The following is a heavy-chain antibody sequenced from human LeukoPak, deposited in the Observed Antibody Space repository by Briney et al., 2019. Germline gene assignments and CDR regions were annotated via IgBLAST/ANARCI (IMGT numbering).Heavy chain of an antibody. CDR3: ARHVSSTVPAAIGY. Sequence: PSETLSLTCTVSGGSISSSSYYWGWIRQPPGKGLEWIGSIYYSGSTYYNPSLKSRVTISVDTSKNQFSLKLSSVTAADTAVYYCARHVSSTVPAAIGYWGQGTLVTVSS. D-gene: IGHD2-2*02. J-gene: IGHJ4*02. CDR2: IYYSGST. CDR1: GGSISSSSYY. V-gene: IGHV4-39*01.